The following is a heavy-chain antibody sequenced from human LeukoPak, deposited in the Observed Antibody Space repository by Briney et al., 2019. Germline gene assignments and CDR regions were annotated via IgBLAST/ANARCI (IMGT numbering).Heavy chain of an antibody. Sequence: SETLSLTCTVSGGSISTSNYYWGWIRQPPGKGLEWIGNIFYSGSTYYSPSLKSRVTISLDTSRNQFSLRLSSVTAADTAVYFCARGAAGTGAADYWGQGTLVTVSS. V-gene: IGHV4-39*07. CDR3: ARGAAGTGAADY. J-gene: IGHJ4*02. CDR1: GGSISTSNYY. CDR2: IFYSGST. D-gene: IGHD6-13*01.